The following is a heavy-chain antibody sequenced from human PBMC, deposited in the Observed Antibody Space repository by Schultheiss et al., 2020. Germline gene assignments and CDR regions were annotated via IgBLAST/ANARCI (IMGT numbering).Heavy chain of an antibody. V-gene: IGHV4-31*03. J-gene: IGHJ4*02. CDR3: ARVGYSTARFDF. D-gene: IGHD4-11*01. CDR1: GVSINNGGYY. Sequence: SETLSLTCSVSGVSINNGGYYWSWVRQHPGKGLEWIGYTFYTGNTYYNPSLKSRLSMSVDRSKNQFSLRLNSVTAADTAVYYCARVGYSTARFDFWGQGALVTVSS. CDR2: TFYTGNT.